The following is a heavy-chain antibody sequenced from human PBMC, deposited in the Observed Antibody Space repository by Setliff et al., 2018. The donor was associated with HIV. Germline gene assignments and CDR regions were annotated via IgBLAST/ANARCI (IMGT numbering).Heavy chain of an antibody. V-gene: IGHV4-34*01. CDR2: INHTGST. J-gene: IGHJ6*03. CDR3: ARGRLAAAASRRQFDYCYMDV. Sequence: KTSETLSLTCAVYGGSFSGYCWSWIRQPPGKGLEWIGEINHTGSTNYNPSLKSRVTISVDTSKNQFSLKLNSVTAADTAVYYCARGRLAAAASRRQFDYCYMDVWTKGTTVTVSS. D-gene: IGHD6-13*01. CDR1: GGSFSGYC.